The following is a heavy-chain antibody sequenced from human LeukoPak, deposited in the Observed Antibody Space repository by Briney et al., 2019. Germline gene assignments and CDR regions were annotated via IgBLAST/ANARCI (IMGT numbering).Heavy chain of an antibody. CDR2: IYYSGST. Sequence: PSETLSLTCSVSGGSISSYYWSWIRQPPGKGLEWFGYIYYSGSTNYNPSLKSRVTISVDTSKNQFSLKLSSVTAADTAVYYCARGIAAAGTDYWGQGTLVTVSS. CDR1: GGSISSYY. V-gene: IGHV4-59*01. D-gene: IGHD6-13*01. CDR3: ARGIAAAGTDY. J-gene: IGHJ4*02.